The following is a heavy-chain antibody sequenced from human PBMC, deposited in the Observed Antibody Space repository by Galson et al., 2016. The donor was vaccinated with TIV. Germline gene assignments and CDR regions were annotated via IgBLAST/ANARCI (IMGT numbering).Heavy chain of an antibody. Sequence: SLRLSCATSGFSFRRYGMYWVRQAPGKGLDWVALIAYDGSVKYYADSVRGRFTIPRDNSKNTLFLQMNSLRLEDSTVYYCAKAQEPNYSNALYGMDVWGQGTTVTVSS. CDR1: GFSFRRYG. V-gene: IGHV3-30*02. D-gene: IGHD4-11*01. CDR2: IAYDGSVK. J-gene: IGHJ6*02. CDR3: AKAQEPNYSNALYGMDV.